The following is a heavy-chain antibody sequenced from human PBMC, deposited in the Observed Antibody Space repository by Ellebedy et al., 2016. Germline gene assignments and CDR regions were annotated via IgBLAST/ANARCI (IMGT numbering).Heavy chain of an antibody. CDR1: GFTLRNYY. V-gene: IGHV3-13*01. J-gene: IGHJ6*02. CDR2: MGTADDS. CDR3: ARWTSGRLIYGLDV. D-gene: IGHD3-10*01. Sequence: GESLKISCAASGFTLRNYYMHWVRQVKGKGLEWVSTMGTADDSYYSGSVKGRFTMYREDAKNSLYLQMNSLRVGDTAVYYCARWTSGRLIYGLDVWGQGTTVTVSS.